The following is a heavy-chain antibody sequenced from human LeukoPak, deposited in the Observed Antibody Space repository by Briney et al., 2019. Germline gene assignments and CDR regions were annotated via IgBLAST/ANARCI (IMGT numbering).Heavy chain of an antibody. CDR3: ARDGVRYSGYGTYSFDY. CDR2: ISYDGSNK. V-gene: IGHV3-30*04. CDR1: GFTFSSYA. J-gene: IGHJ4*02. D-gene: IGHD5-12*01. Sequence: PGRSLRLSCAASGFTFSSYAMHWVRQAPGKGLEWVAVISYDGSNKYYADSVKGRFTISRDNSKNTLYLQMNSLRAEDTAVYYCARDGVRYSGYGTYSFDYWGQGTLVTVSS.